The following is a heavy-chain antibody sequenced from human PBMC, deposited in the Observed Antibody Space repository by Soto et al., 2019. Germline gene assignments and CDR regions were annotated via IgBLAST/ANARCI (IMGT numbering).Heavy chain of an antibody. J-gene: IGHJ3*02. CDR3: ARDFGSSSSWYRFDAFDI. CDR2: IKQDGSEK. Sequence: GGSLRLSCAASGFTFSSYWMSWVRQAPGKGLEWVANIKQDGSEKYYVDSVKGRFTISRDNAKNSLYLQMNSLRAEDTAVYYCARDFGSSSSWYRFDAFDIWGQGTMVTVSS. CDR1: GFTFSSYW. D-gene: IGHD6-13*01. V-gene: IGHV3-7*01.